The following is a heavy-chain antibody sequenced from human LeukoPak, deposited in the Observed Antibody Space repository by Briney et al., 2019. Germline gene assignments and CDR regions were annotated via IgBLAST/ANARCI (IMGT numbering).Heavy chain of an antibody. CDR1: GYTFTMYY. D-gene: IGHD4/OR15-4a*01. V-gene: IGHV1-8*01. J-gene: IGHJ6*02. CDR2: MNPNSGNT. CDR3: ARGPGAYYYYGMDV. Sequence: ASVKVSCKASGYTFTMYYIHWVRQATGQGLEWMGWMNPNSGNTGYAQKFQGRVTMTRNTSISTAYMELSSLRSEDTAVYYCARGPGAYYYYGMDVWGQGTTVTVSS.